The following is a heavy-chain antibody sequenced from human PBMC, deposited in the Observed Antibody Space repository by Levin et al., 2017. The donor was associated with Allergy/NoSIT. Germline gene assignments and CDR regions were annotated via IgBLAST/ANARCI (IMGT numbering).Heavy chain of an antibody. J-gene: IGHJ3*02. CDR2: IKSNTDGGTA. CDR1: GFTFNKAW. V-gene: IGHV3-15*01. D-gene: IGHD5-12*01. Sequence: LSLTCAASGFTFNKAWMNWVRQAPGKGLEWVGRIKSNTDGGTADYAAPVKGRFTTSRDDSKNTLYLQMNSLKTEDTAMYYCTTDTISSGYDYIGAFDMWGQGTMVTVSS. CDR3: TTDTISSGYDYIGAFDM.